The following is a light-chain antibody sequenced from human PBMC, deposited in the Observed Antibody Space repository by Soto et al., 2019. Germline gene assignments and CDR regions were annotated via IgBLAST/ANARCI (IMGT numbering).Light chain of an antibody. CDR2: DAS. Sequence: EIVLTQSPATLSVSPGERATLSCRASQSVSSDLAWYQQKPGQAPRLFIYDASTRATGFPARFSGSGSGTEFTLTISSLQSEDFAVYYCQQYNKWPRTFGQGTKVENK. V-gene: IGKV3-15*01. CDR1: QSVSSD. J-gene: IGKJ1*01. CDR3: QQYNKWPRT.